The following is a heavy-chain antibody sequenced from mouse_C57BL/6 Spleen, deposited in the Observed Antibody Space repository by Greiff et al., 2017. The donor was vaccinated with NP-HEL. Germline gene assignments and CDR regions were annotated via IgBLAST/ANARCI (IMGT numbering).Heavy chain of an antibody. J-gene: IGHJ1*03. D-gene: IGHD2-2*01. V-gene: IGHV5-4*03. CDR2: ISDGGSYT. Sequence: EVKLVESGGGLVKPGGSLKLSCAASGFTFSSYAMSWVRQTPEKRLEWVANISDGGSYTYYPDTVKGRFTISRDNAKNNLYLQMSHLKSEDTAMYYCARDRGGYDGEDCWYFDVWGTGTTVTVSS. CDR3: ARDRGGYDGEDCWYFDV. CDR1: GFTFSSYA.